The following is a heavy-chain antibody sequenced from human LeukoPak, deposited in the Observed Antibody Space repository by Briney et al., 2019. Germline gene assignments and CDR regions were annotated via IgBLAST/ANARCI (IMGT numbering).Heavy chain of an antibody. CDR3: ARISELMTTVTYFDY. J-gene: IGHJ4*02. Sequence: SESLSLTCAVYGGAFSGYYWSWIRQPPGKGLEWIGEINHSGSTNYNPSLKSRVTISVDTSKNQFSLKLSSVTAADTAVYYCARISELMTTVTYFDYWGQGTLVTVSS. D-gene: IGHD4-17*01. CDR1: GGAFSGYY. V-gene: IGHV4-34*01. CDR2: INHSGST.